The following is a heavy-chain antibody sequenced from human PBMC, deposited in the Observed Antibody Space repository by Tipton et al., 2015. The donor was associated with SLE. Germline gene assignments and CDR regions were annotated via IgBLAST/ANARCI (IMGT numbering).Heavy chain of an antibody. CDR1: GGSLYFHY. CDR2: IHYSGKT. D-gene: IGHD3-10*01. CDR3: VRGLAMVRGDSMDY. V-gene: IGHV4-59*11. J-gene: IGHJ4*02. Sequence: TLSLTCTVSGGSLYFHYWSWIRQTPGKGLEYICFIHYSGKTDSHPSLKSRVTISVDTSKDQLSLKLTSVTAADTAVYYCVRGLAMVRGDSMDYWGQGTLVTVS.